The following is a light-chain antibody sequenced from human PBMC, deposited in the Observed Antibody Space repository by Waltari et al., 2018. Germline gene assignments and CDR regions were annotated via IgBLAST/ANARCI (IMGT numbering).Light chain of an antibody. Sequence: QSVLTQPPAASGTPGQRVTMSCAGSTSNIGTHSVTWYRKFPGEAPKLPIYSINQLPSGVPDRFSGSKSGTSASLVISGLRSEDEADYFCAGWDDNLSVVFGGGTKLTVL. CDR1: TSNIGTHS. V-gene: IGLV1-47*02. CDR3: AGWDDNLSVV. J-gene: IGLJ2*01. CDR2: SIN.